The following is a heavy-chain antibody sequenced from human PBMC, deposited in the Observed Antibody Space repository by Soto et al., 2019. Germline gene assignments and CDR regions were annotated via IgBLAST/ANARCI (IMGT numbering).Heavy chain of an antibody. CDR2: ISGSGGST. V-gene: IGHV3-23*01. J-gene: IGHJ4*02. CDR1: GFTFSSYA. CDR3: AKLILLWFGELLGPVDY. Sequence: GGSLRLSCAASGFTFSSYAMSWVRQAPGKGLEWASAISGSGGSTYYADSVKGRFTISRDNSKNTLYLQMNSLRAEDTAVYYCAKLILLWFGELLGPVDYWGQGTLVTVSS. D-gene: IGHD3-10*01.